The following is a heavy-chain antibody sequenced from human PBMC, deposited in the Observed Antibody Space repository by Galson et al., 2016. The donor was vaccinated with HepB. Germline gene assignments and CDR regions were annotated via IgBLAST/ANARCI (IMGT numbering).Heavy chain of an antibody. CDR1: GGSISSYY. CDR3: ARQIVVVVAATRGVDWFDP. D-gene: IGHD2-15*01. J-gene: IGHJ5*02. V-gene: IGHV4-59*01. CDR2: IYYSGST. Sequence: ETLSLTCTVSGGSISSYYWNWIRQPPGKGLEWIGYIYYSGSTNYNPSLKSRVTISVDTSKNQFSLKLSSVTAADTAVYYCARQIVVVVAATRGVDWFDPWGQGTLVTVSS.